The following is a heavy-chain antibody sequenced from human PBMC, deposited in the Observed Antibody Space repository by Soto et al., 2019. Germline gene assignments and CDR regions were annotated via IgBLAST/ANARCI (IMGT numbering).Heavy chain of an antibody. Sequence: GGSLRLSCAASGLTFSNAWMSWVRQAPGKGLEWVGRIKNRKDGGTTDYAAPVKGRFTISRDDSRNTLYLQMNSLTIEDTAVYYCTTDPGDYEDYWGQGTQVTVSS. CDR3: TTDPGDYEDY. D-gene: IGHD4-17*01. J-gene: IGHJ4*02. CDR2: IKNRKDGGTT. V-gene: IGHV3-15*01. CDR1: GLTFSNAW.